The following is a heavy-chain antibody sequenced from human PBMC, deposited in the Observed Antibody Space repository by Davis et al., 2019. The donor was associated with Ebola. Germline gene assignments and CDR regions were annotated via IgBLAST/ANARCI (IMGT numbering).Heavy chain of an antibody. D-gene: IGHD2-15*01. CDR3: AREGDCDDGTCSSKTNWFDS. CDR2: ISQRENT. J-gene: IGHJ5*01. Sequence: SATLSPPCAVPGGSISSSYWRSWVRQPPGKGLEWIGQISQRENTNYNPSLKSRITISLDKSKNQFSLKLSSLTAADTAVYYCAREGDCDDGTCSSKTNWFDSWGQGTLVTVSS. V-gene: IGHV4-4*02. CDR1: GGSISSSYW.